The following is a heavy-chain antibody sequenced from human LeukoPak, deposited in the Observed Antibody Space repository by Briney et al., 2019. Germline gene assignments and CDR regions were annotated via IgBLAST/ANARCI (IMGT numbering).Heavy chain of an antibody. CDR2: TYYSGST. CDR3: ASTQDGYGHKFDY. J-gene: IGHJ4*02. V-gene: IGHV4-59*01. D-gene: IGHD5-24*01. CDR1: GGSISSYY. Sequence: PSETLSLTCTVSGGSISSYYWSWIRQPPGKGLEWIGYTYYSGSTGYNPSLKSRVTISVDTSKNQFSLKLSSVTAADTAVYYCASTQDGYGHKFDYWGQGILVTVSS.